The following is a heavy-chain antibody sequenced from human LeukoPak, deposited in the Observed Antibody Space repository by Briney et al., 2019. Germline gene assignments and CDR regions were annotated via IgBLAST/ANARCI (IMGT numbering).Heavy chain of an antibody. J-gene: IGHJ4*02. CDR1: GYTFTSYY. Sequence: ASVKVSCKASGYTFTSYYMHWVRQAPGQGLEWIGIINPSGGSTSYAQKFQGRVTMTRDTSTSTVYMELSSLRSEDTAVYYCARDYSVPMLYGAYVDYWGQGTLVTVSS. V-gene: IGHV1-46*01. CDR2: INPSGGST. D-gene: IGHD2-8*01. CDR3: ARDYSVPMLYGAYVDY.